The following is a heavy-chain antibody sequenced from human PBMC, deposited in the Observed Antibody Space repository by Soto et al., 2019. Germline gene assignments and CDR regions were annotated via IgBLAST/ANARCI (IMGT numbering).Heavy chain of an antibody. V-gene: IGHV3-74*01. CDR1: GATFANYW. Sequence: PGGSLRLSCEASGATFANYWMHWVRQVPGKGLVWVSRISNDGSDITYADSVKGRFTASRDNTKNMVFLQMNNLSVEDTAVYYCARDYYDSSGYYPPGGAFDIWGQGTMVTVSS. J-gene: IGHJ3*02. CDR2: ISNDGSDI. CDR3: ARDYYDSSGYYPPGGAFDI. D-gene: IGHD3-22*01.